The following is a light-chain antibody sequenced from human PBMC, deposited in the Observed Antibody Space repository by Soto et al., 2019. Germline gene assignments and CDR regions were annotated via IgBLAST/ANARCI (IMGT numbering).Light chain of an antibody. V-gene: IGLV2-11*01. CDR3: CSYAGSPYV. CDR1: SSDVGEYDY. CDR2: DVS. J-gene: IGLJ1*01. Sequence: QSAPTQPRSVSGSPGQSATISCTGTSSDVGEYDYVSWYQQHPGKAPKLMIFDVSERPSGVPDRFSGSKTGNTASLTISGLQAEDEADYYCCSYAGSPYVFGTGTKVTVL.